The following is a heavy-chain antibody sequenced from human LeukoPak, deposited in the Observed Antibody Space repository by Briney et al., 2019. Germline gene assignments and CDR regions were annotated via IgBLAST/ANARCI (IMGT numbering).Heavy chain of an antibody. CDR2: IYYSGST. V-gene: IGHV4-59*01. CDR1: GGSISSYY. J-gene: IGHJ5*02. Sequence: PSETLSLTCTVSGGSISSYYWSWIRQPPGKGLEWIRYIYYSGSTNYNPSLKSRVTISVDTSKNQFSLKLSSVTAADTAVYYCARVSGDYVWGSYRLNWFDPWGQGTLVTVSS. D-gene: IGHD3-16*02. CDR3: ARVSGDYVWGSYRLNWFDP.